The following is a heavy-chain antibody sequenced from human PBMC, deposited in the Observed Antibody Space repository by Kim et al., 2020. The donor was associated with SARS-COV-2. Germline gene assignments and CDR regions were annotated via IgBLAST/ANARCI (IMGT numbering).Heavy chain of an antibody. V-gene: IGHV1-2*02. CDR2: INPNSGGT. J-gene: IGHJ4*02. D-gene: IGHD6-6*01. CDR3: ASLHLEEKYSRRTLNDY. CDR1: GYTFTGYY. Sequence: ASVKVSCKASGYTFTGYYMHWVRQAPGQGLEWMGWINPNSGGTNYAQKFQGRVTMTRDTSISTAYMELSRLRSDDTAVYYCASLHLEEKYSRRTLNDYWGQGTLVTVSS.